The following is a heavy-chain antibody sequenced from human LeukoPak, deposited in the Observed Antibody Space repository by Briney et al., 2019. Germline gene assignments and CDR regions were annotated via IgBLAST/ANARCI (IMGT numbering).Heavy chain of an antibody. CDR3: ARDSGDGDYTPDMDV. CDR1: GFTVSSSY. V-gene: IGHV3-53*01. J-gene: IGHJ6*03. D-gene: IGHD2-21*02. Sequence: GGSLRLSCAASGFTVSSSYMNWVRQAPGKGLEWVSVLYSGGNTYYADSVKGRFTISRDNSKNTLYLQMNNLRAEDTAVYYCARDSGDGDYTPDMDVWGKGTTVTVSS. CDR2: LYSGGNT.